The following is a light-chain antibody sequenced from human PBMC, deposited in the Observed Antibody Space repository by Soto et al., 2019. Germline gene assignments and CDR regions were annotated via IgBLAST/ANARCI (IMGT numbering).Light chain of an antibody. J-gene: IGKJ2*01. V-gene: IGKV1-39*01. CDR2: AAS. Sequence: DIQMTQSPSSLSASVGDRVTITCRASQSISSYLNWYQQKPGKAPKLLIYAASSLQSGVPSRFSGSGSGTDFTLTISSVQPEDFAPYYCQQSYSTPYTFGQGTKLEIK. CDR3: QQSYSTPYT. CDR1: QSISSY.